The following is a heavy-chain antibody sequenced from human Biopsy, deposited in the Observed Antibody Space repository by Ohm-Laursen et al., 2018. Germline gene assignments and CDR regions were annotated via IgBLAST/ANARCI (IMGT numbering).Heavy chain of an antibody. J-gene: IGHJ4*02. Sequence: SETVSCKASGYTISLYHIHWVRQASGQGLEWMGWIDPDIGRTSFGQNFQGRVTMTSDTSTGTAYLELTRLRSDDTAVYYCARDPYCSGGNCYSPLDHWGQGTLVTVSA. CDR2: IDPDIGRT. CDR3: ARDPYCSGGNCYSPLDH. V-gene: IGHV1-2*02. D-gene: IGHD2-15*01. CDR1: GYTISLYH.